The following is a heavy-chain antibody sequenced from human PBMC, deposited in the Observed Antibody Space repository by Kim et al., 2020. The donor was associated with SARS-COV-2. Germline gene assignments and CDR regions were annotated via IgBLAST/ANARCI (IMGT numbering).Heavy chain of an antibody. D-gene: IGHD2-8*01. CDR3: TTERGSGVRWNYYYYGMDV. Sequence: GGSLRLSCAASGFTFSNAWMSWVRQAPGKGLEWVGRIKSKTDGGTTDYAAPVKGRFTISRDDSKNTLYLQMNSLKTEDTVVYYCTTERGSGVRWNYYYYGMDVSGQGTTVTVSS. V-gene: IGHV3-15*01. J-gene: IGHJ6*02. CDR1: GFTFSNAW. CDR2: IKSKTDGGTT.